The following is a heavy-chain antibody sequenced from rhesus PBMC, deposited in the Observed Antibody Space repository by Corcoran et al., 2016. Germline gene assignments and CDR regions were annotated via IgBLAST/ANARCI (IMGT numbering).Heavy chain of an antibody. CDR3: ARDWCHGSGCSSLDV. Sequence: QLQLQASGPGLVKPSGTLSLTCAVSGVSLSSHWWIWIRLPPGTGLEWIGRNSGSDGNTNNNPSLKSRVTKSTDTSKNQFSLKLSSVTAADTSVYYCARDWCHGSGCSSLDVWGRGVLVTVSS. CDR2: NSGSDGNT. V-gene: IGHV4-173*01. D-gene: IGHD2-21*01. CDR1: GVSLSSHW. J-gene: IGHJ5-2*02.